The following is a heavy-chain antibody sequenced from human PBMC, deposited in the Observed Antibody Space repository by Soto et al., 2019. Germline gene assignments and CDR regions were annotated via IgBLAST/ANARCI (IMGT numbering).Heavy chain of an antibody. J-gene: IGHJ5*02. V-gene: IGHV3-21*01. D-gene: IGHD3-3*01. CDR1: GFSFSSYS. CDR2: ISSSGTDI. Sequence: PGGSLRLSCAASGFSFSSYSMNWVRQAPGKGLEWVSSISSSGTDIYYADSVKGRFTISRDNAKNSLSLQMNSLRAEDTAVYYCARAEDDTRFLEWSVGLLDPWGQGTLVTVSS. CDR3: ARAEDDTRFLEWSVGLLDP.